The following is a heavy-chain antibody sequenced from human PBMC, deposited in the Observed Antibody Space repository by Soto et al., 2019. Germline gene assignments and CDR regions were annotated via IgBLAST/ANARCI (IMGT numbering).Heavy chain of an antibody. Sequence: GASVKVSCKASGYTFTSYDINWVRQATGQGLEWMGRMNPNSGNTGYAQKFQGRVTMTRNTSISTAYMELSSLRSEDTAVYYCARAASSSLYYYYYMDVWGKGTTVTVSS. CDR3: ARAASSSLYYYYYMDV. D-gene: IGHD6-6*01. CDR1: GYTFTSYD. CDR2: MNPNSGNT. V-gene: IGHV1-8*01. J-gene: IGHJ6*03.